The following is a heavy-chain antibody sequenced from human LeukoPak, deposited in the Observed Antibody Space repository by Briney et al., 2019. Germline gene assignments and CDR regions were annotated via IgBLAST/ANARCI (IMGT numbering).Heavy chain of an antibody. D-gene: IGHD2-2*01. Sequence: PGGSLRLSCAASGFTFSSYEMNWVRQAPGKGLEWVSYISSSGSTIYYADSVKGRFTISRDNAKNSLYLQMNSLRAEDTAVYYCASRYCSSTSCPPHGMDVWGQGTTVTVSS. V-gene: IGHV3-48*03. CDR1: GFTFSSYE. J-gene: IGHJ6*02. CDR3: ASRYCSSTSCPPHGMDV. CDR2: ISSSGSTI.